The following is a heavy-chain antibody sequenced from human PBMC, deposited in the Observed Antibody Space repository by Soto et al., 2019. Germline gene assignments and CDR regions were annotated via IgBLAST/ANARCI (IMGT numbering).Heavy chain of an antibody. J-gene: IGHJ4*02. Sequence: VQLLESGGGLVQPGGSLRLSCAASGFTFGNYAMSWVRQAPGQGLEWIGHIYDSVNTYYSPSLRSRITISADLSKTQFSLNLRSVTAADTAVYYCARVDHRGYFAILTDYWGQGTLVTVSS. CDR3: ARVDHRGYFAILTDY. V-gene: IGHV4-31*02. CDR2: IYDSVNT. D-gene: IGHD3-9*01. CDR1: GFTFGNYA.